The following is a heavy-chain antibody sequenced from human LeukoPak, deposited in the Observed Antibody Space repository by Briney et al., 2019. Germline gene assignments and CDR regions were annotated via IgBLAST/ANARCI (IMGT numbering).Heavy chain of an antibody. CDR2: IIPIFGTA. CDR3: ARGSHSSGRNDLLSFDY. D-gene: IGHD6-19*01. V-gene: IGHV1-69*13. Sequence: ASVTVSCKASGGTFSSYAISWVRQAPGQGLEWMGGIIPIFGTANYAQKFQGRVTITADESTSTAYMELSSLRSEDTAVYYCARGSHSSGRNDLLSFDYWGQGTLVTVSS. CDR1: GGTFSSYA. J-gene: IGHJ4*02.